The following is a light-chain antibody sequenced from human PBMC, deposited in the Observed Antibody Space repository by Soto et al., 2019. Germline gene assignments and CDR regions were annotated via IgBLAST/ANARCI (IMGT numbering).Light chain of an antibody. V-gene: IGKV1-5*01. CDR1: QNIRGW. CDR2: DAS. CDR3: QQYNYYST. Sequence: DIRMTQSPSTLSTSVGDRVTITCRASQNIRGWLAWYQQKPGKAPKLLIYDASTLESGVPSRFSGSGSGTEFTLTISSLQPDDFATYYCQQYNYYSTFGQGTKLETK. J-gene: IGKJ2*01.